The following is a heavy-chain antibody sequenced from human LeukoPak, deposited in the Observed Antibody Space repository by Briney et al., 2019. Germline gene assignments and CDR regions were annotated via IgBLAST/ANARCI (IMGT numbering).Heavy chain of an antibody. J-gene: IGHJ4*02. D-gene: IGHD6-13*01. CDR2: IRYDGSNK. V-gene: IGHV3-30*02. Sequence: GWSLRLSCAASGFTFSNFGMHWVRQAPGKGLEWVAFIRYDGSNKYYADSVKGRFTISRDNSKNTLYLQMNSLRAEDMAVYYCAKDLFVIAAAGTDYWGQGTLVTVSS. CDR1: GFTFSNFG. CDR3: AKDLFVIAAAGTDY.